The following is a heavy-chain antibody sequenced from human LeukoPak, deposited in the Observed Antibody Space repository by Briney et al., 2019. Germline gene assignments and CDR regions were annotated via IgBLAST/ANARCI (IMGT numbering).Heavy chain of an antibody. J-gene: IGHJ4*02. CDR1: GFTFSSYS. D-gene: IGHD2-15*01. Sequence: GGSLRLSCAASGFTFSSYSMNWVRQAPGKGLEWVSVIYSGGSTYYADSVKGRFTISRDNSKNTLYLQMNSLRAEDTAVYYCARGYCSGGSCYYFDYWGQGTLVTVSS. CDR3: ARGYCSGGSCYYFDY. CDR2: IYSGGST. V-gene: IGHV3-53*01.